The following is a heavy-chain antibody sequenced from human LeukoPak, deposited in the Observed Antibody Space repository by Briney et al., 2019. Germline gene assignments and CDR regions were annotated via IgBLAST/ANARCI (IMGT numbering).Heavy chain of an antibody. V-gene: IGHV1-69*01. CDR1: GGTFSSYA. CDR3: ASHFGVRLFDY. Sequence: GASVKVSYKASGGTFSSYAISWVRQAPGQGLEWMGGIIPIFGTANYAQKFQGRVTITADESTSTAYMELSSLRSEDTAVYYCASHFGVRLFDYWGQGTLVTVSS. CDR2: IIPIFGTA. J-gene: IGHJ4*02. D-gene: IGHD3-10*01.